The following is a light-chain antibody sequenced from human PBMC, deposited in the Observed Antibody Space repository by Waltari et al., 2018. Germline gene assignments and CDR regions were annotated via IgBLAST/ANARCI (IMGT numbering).Light chain of an antibody. J-gene: IGLJ1*01. Sequence: QSVLTQPPSVSGAPGQRVTISCTGSSSNIGAGYDVHWYQQLPGTAPKLLIYGNSNRPSGVPVRFPGLKSGTSASLAITGLQAEDEADYYCQSYDSSLSGGVFGTGTKVTVL. CDR1: SSNIGAGYD. CDR2: GNS. CDR3: QSYDSSLSGGV. V-gene: IGLV1-40*01.